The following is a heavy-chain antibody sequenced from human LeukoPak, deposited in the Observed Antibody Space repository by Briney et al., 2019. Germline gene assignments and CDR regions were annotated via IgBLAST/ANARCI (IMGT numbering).Heavy chain of an antibody. J-gene: IGHJ4*02. D-gene: IGHD3-22*01. CDR2: IYSGGST. V-gene: IGHV3-66*01. Sequence: GGSLRLSCAASGFTVSSNYMSWVRQAPGKGLEWVSVIYSGGSTYYADSVKGRFTISRDNSKNTLYLQRNSLRAEDTAVYYCARETDDSSGYYDYWGQGTLVTVSS. CDR1: GFTVSSNY. CDR3: ARETDDSSGYYDY.